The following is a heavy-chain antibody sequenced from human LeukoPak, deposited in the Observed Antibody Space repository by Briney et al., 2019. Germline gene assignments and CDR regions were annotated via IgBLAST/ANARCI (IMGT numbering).Heavy chain of an antibody. D-gene: IGHD3-10*01. CDR3: ARGPYASGSYFSGGYYYYMDV. V-gene: IGHV3-7*01. CDR2: IQEDGKKE. J-gene: IGHJ6*03. Sequence: GGSLRLSCEASGFTFTKFWMSWVRQAPGKGLEWVANIQEDGKKENYVDSVKGRFTISRDNAKNSLYLQMNSLRAEDTAVYYCARGPYASGSYFSGGYYYYMDVWGKGTTVTISS. CDR1: GFTFTKFW.